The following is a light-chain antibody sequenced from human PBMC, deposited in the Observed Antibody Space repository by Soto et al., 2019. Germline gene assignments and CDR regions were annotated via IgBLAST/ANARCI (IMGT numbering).Light chain of an antibody. CDR1: QGLVYSDGNTF. Sequence: DVVMTQSPLSLSVTLGQPASISCRSSQGLVYSDGNTFWNWFHQRPGQSPRRLIYQVSNRDSGVPDRFSGSGSGTDYTLTISRVEAEDVGIYYCVQGTHWPWTFGQGTKVEIK. J-gene: IGKJ1*01. V-gene: IGKV2-30*01. CDR2: QVS. CDR3: VQGTHWPWT.